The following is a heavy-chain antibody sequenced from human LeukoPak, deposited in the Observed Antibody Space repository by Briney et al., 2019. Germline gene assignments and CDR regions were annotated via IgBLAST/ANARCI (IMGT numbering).Heavy chain of an antibody. D-gene: IGHD3-9*01. CDR3: ARARFIFDWLPDAFDI. J-gene: IGHJ3*02. Sequence: SETLSLTCTVSGGSISSSSYYWGWIRQPPGKGLEWIGSIYYSGSTYYNPSLKSRVTISVDTSKNQFSLKLSSVTAADTAVYYCARARFIFDWLPDAFDIWGQGTMVTVSS. CDR1: GGSISSSSYY. V-gene: IGHV4-39*07. CDR2: IYYSGST.